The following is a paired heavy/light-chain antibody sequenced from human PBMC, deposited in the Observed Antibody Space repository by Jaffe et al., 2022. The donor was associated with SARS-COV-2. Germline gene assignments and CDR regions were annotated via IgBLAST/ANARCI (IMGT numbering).Light chain of an antibody. CDR1: QSLLHSNGYNY. CDR3: MQALQTPPFT. V-gene: IGKV2-28*01. J-gene: IGKJ3*01. CDR2: LGS. Sequence: DIVMTQSPLSLPVTPGEPASISCRSSQSLLHSNGYNYLDWYLQKPGQSPQLLIYLGSNRASGVPDRFSGSGSGTDFTLKISRVEAEDVGVYYCMQALQTPPFTFGPGTKVDIK.
Heavy chain of an antibody. D-gene: IGHD6-13*01. Sequence: QVQLVESGGGVVQPGRSLRLSCAASGFTFSSYAMHWVRQAPGKGLEWVAVISYDGSNKYYADSVKGRFTISRDNSKNTLYLQMNSLRAEDTAVYYCAREGIAAAGTPYYYYYGMDVWGQGTTVTVSS. CDR3: AREGIAAAGTPYYYYYGMDV. CDR2: ISYDGSNK. CDR1: GFTFSSYA. J-gene: IGHJ6*02. V-gene: IGHV3-30-3*01.